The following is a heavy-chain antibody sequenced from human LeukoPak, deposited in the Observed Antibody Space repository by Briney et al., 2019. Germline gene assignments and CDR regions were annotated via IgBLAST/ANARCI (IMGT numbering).Heavy chain of an antibody. J-gene: IGHJ4*02. V-gene: IGHV1-3*01. Sequence: ASVKVSCKASGYTFTSHAVHWVRQAPGQRPEWMGWINAGSGDTKCSQNLEGRVTITRDTSASTADMELTSLKSEDTAVYYCARTARKAAIVGDYFDYWGQGTLVTVSS. D-gene: IGHD6-13*01. CDR1: GYTFTSHA. CDR2: INAGSGDT. CDR3: ARTARKAAIVGDYFDY.